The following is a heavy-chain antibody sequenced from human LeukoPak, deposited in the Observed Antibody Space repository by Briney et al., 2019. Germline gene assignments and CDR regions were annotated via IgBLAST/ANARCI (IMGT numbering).Heavy chain of an antibody. CDR2: ISYDGNNK. D-gene: IGHD5-18*01. CDR3: AKDFYSYGYGDFDY. V-gene: IGHV3-30*18. CDR1: GFTFSSYG. J-gene: IGHJ4*02. Sequence: GRSLRLSCAASGFTFSSYGMHWVRQAPGKGLEWVAVISYDGNNKYYADSVKGRFTISRDNSKNTLYLQMNSLRAEDTAVYYCAKDFYSYGYGDFDYWGQGTLVTVSS.